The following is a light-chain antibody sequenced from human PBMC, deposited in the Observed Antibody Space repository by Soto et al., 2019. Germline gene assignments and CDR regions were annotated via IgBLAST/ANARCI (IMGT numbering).Light chain of an antibody. J-gene: IGKJ2*01. V-gene: IGKV4-1*01. CDR2: WAS. Sequence: DIVMTQSPDSLAVSLGERATINCKSSQSVLYSSNNKNYLAWYQQKPGQPPKLLIYWASTQESGVPDRFSGSGSGTDCTLTSSRLQAEDVAVYYCQQYYSTPYTFGQGTKLEIK. CDR3: QQYYSTPYT. CDR1: QSVLYSSNNKNY.